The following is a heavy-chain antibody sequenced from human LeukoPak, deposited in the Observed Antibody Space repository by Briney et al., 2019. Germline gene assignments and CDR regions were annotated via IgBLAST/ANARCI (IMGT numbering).Heavy chain of an antibody. V-gene: IGHV3-23*01. CDR2: ISGSGGNT. J-gene: IGHJ4*02. CDR1: GFTFSSYA. D-gene: IGHD2-15*01. Sequence: GGSLRLSCAASGFTFSSYAMSWVRQAPGKGLEWVSGISGSGGNTYYVDSVKGRFTISRDNSRNTLYLRMNNLRAEDTAVYYCAKEEPIYCSGPSCYSAFWGQGTLVTVSS. CDR3: AKEEPIYCSGPSCYSAF.